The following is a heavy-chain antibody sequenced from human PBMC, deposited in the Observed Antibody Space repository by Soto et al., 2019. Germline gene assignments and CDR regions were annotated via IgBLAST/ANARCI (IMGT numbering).Heavy chain of an antibody. J-gene: IGHJ3*02. CDR3: AKDAPGYCPGNNCFDAFDM. CDR1: GLTFNIYA. Sequence: GGSLRLSCAASGLTFNIYAMTWVRQAPGKGLEWVSLISGSGTKTYYADSVKGRFTISRDTSKNTLYLQMNSLRAEDTALYYCAKDAPGYCPGNNCFDAFDMWGQGTMVTVSS. V-gene: IGHV3-23*01. D-gene: IGHD2-8*02. CDR2: ISGSGTKT.